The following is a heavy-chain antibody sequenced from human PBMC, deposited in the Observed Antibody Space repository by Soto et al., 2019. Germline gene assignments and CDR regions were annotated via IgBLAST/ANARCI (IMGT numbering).Heavy chain of an antibody. CDR3: ARAYYFGSGTSYTLYY. CDR1: GFTFSNYG. D-gene: IGHD3-10*01. Sequence: GGSLRLSCAASGFTFSNYGMHWVRQAPGKGLEWVAAISDDGVSKYYADSVQGRFTISRDNSERAVFLQMNSLRPDDTALYFCARAYYFGSGTSYTLYYWGQGTQVTVSS. V-gene: IGHV3-30*03. J-gene: IGHJ4*02. CDR2: ISDDGVSK.